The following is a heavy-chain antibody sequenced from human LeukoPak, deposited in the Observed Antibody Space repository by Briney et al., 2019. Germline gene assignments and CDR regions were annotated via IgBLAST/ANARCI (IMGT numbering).Heavy chain of an antibody. J-gene: IGHJ4*02. CDR1: GFTVSSNY. CDR3: ARDGSAAGFDY. CDR2: IYSGGST. D-gene: IGHD6-13*01. Sequence: GGSLRLSCAASGFTVSSNYMSWVRQAPGKGLEWVSVIYSGGSTYYADSVKGRFTISRDNSKNTLYLQMNSPRAEDTAVYYCARDGSAAGFDYWGQGTLVTVSS. V-gene: IGHV3-53*01.